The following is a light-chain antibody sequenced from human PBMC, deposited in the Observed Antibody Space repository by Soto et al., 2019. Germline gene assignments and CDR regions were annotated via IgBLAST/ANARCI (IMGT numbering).Light chain of an antibody. Sequence: QSALTQPPSASGSPGQSVTISCTGTSSDVGGYNYVSWYQQHPGKAPKLMIYEVSKRPSGVPDRFSGSKSGNTATLTVPGLQPEYESDYYCSSYAGSNNLGVFGGGTKLTVL. CDR1: SSDVGGYNY. CDR3: SSYAGSNNLGV. J-gene: IGLJ3*02. V-gene: IGLV2-8*01. CDR2: EVS.